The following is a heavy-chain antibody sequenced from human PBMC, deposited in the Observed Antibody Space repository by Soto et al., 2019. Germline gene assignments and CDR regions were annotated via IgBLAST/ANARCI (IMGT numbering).Heavy chain of an antibody. V-gene: IGHV1-69*08. CDR1: GGTFSSYT. D-gene: IGHD4-17*01. Sequence: QVQLVQSGAEVKKPGSSVKVSCKASGGTFSSYTISWVRQAPGQGLEWMGRIIPILGIANYAKKFQGRVTITADKSTSTAYMELSSLRSEDTAVYYCARDTPSNTVSFDYWGQGTLVTVSS. J-gene: IGHJ4*02. CDR3: ARDTPSNTVSFDY. CDR2: IIPILGIA.